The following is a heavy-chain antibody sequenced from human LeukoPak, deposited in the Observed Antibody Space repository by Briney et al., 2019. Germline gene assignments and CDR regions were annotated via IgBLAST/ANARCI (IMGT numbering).Heavy chain of an antibody. V-gene: IGHV4-59*01. Sequence: PSETLSLTCTVSGGSISSYYWSWIRQPPGKGLEWIGYIYYSGSTNYNPSLKSRVTISVDTATNQFSLKLRSVTAADTAVYYCARDFSAAFDIWGRGTMVTVSS. J-gene: IGHJ3*02. CDR1: GGSISSYY. CDR2: IYYSGST. D-gene: IGHD2/OR15-2a*01. CDR3: ARDFSAAFDI.